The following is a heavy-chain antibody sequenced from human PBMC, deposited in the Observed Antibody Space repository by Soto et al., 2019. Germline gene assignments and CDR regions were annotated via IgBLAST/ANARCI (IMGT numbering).Heavy chain of an antibody. CDR1: GCSIRSRNW. CDR2: IYHSGST. Sequence: SETLSLTSTVSGCSIRSRNWWSWVRQPPGKGLEWIGEIYHSGSTVYNPSFKSRVTISVDTSKSQFSLKLNSVTAADTAVYYCARDLWGYCGTDCYPLDVWGQGTTVTV. J-gene: IGHJ6*02. V-gene: IGHV4-4*02. D-gene: IGHD2-21*02. CDR3: ARDLWGYCGTDCYPLDV.